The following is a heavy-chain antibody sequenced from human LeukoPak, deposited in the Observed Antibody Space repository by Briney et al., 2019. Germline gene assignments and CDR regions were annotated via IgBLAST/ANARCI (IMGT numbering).Heavy chain of an antibody. CDR1: GFTFSNYW. V-gene: IGHV3-7*01. CDR3: ARMAGMDV. CDR2: IKEGGTEQ. J-gene: IGHJ6*03. D-gene: IGHD5-24*01. Sequence: GGSLRLSCAASGFTFSNYWMSWVRQAPGKGLEWVANIKEGGTEQYYVDSVKGRFTISRDNAKNSLYLQMNSLRAEDTAVYYCARMAGMDVWGKGTTVTISS.